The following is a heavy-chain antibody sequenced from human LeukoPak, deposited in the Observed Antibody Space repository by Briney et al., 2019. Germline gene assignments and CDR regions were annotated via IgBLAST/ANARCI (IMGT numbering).Heavy chain of an antibody. D-gene: IGHD3-3*01. J-gene: IGHJ4*02. V-gene: IGHV1-2*02. CDR2: INPNSGGT. Sequence: ASVKVSCKASGYTFTGYYMHWVRQAPGQGLEWMGWINPNSGGTNYAQKFQGRVTMTRDTSISTAYMELNRLRSDDTAVFYCARGSGGPPQVLDYWGQGTLVTVSS. CDR1: GYTFTGYY. CDR3: ARGSGGPPQVLDY.